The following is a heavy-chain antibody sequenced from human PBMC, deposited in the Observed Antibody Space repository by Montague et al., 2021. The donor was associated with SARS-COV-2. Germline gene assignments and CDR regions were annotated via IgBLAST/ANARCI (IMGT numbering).Heavy chain of an antibody. D-gene: IGHD6-6*01. CDR1: GGSITGFS. Sequence: SETLSLTCAVSGGSITGFSWSWVRQPAGKGLEWIGRVTTRGTTNXSPSLRSRVTMSVDTSKNQFSLNLNSVTAADTAIYYCAGTPTRPLSLDSWGQGTLVTVSS. J-gene: IGHJ4*02. CDR2: VTTRGTT. V-gene: IGHV4-4*07. CDR3: AGTPTRPLSLDS.